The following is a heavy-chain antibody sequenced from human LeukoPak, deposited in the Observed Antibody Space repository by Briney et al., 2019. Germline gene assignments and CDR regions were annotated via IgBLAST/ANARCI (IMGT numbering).Heavy chain of an antibody. CDR3: ARTVEGHFDF. D-gene: IGHD5-24*01. V-gene: IGHV3-21*01. J-gene: IGHJ4*02. CDR1: AFTFKTYT. CDR2: ISTAGNLI. Sequence: GGSLRLSCVASAFTFKTYTLNWVRQTPGKWLEWVSYISTAGNLINYADSVRGRFTISRDNAKNSLYLYMSSLTPEDTAVYYCARTVEGHFDFRGQGTLVTVSS.